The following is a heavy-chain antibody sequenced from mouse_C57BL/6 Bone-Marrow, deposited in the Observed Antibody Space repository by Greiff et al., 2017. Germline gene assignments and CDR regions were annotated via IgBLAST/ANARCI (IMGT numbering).Heavy chain of an antibody. CDR3: ARHYYGSRSMDY. D-gene: IGHD1-1*01. CDR1: GFTFSDYY. J-gene: IGHJ4*01. Sequence: EVQLVESGGGLVQPGGSLKLSCAASGFTFSDYYMYWVRQTPEKRLEWVAYISNGGGSTYYPDTVKGRFTISSDNAKNTLYLQMSRLKSEDTAMYYCARHYYGSRSMDYWGQGTSVTVAS. CDR2: ISNGGGST. V-gene: IGHV5-12*01.